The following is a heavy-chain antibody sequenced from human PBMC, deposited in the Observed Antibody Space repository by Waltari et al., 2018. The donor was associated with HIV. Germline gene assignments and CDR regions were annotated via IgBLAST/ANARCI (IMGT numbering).Heavy chain of an antibody. CDR1: GFTFSNYG. D-gene: IGHD6-13*01. CDR3: VKEHQYSHTWYSYYGMDV. Sequence: VQLLESGGGLVPTGGSLRLYCAASGFTFSNYGMNWVRQAPGKGLEWVSAISGSGGNTYYADSLKGRFTISRDNSKNTLYLQMNSLRAEDTAVYFCVKEHQYSHTWYSYYGMDVWGQGTTVTVSS. V-gene: IGHV3-23*01. J-gene: IGHJ6*02. CDR2: ISGSGGNT.